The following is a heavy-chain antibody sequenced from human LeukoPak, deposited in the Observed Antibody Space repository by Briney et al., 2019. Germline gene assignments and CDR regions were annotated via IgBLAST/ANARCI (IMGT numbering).Heavy chain of an antibody. V-gene: IGHV4-59*12. CDR1: GGSISSYY. CDR3: ARFSGSYFRHFDY. CDR2: IYYSGST. D-gene: IGHD1-26*01. Sequence: SETLSLTCTVSGGSISSYYWSWIRQPPGKGLEWIGYIYYSGSTYYNPSLKSRVTISVDTSKNQFSLKLSSVTAADTAVYYCARFSGSYFRHFDYWGQGTLATVSS. J-gene: IGHJ4*02.